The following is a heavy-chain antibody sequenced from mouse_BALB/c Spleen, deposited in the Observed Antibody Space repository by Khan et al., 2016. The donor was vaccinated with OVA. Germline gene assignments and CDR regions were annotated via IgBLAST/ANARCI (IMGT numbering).Heavy chain of an antibody. V-gene: IGHV5-6-3*01. Sequence: EVQLVESGGDIVQPGASLKLSCAASRFTFTSYGMPSVRQTPDKRLELVATIDSNGGSTDYQDSVKRRFTISGDNAKNALYLQMRRLKSEDTAICYCERSANWGQGTTLTVSS. J-gene: IGHJ2*01. CDR2: IDSNGGST. CDR1: RFTFTSYG. CDR3: ERSAN.